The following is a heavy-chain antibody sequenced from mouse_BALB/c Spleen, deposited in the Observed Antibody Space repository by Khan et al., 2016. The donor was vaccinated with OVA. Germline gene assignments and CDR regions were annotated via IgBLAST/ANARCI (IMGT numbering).Heavy chain of an antibody. J-gene: IGHJ4*01. CDR2: IWSDGST. V-gene: IGHV2-6-1*01. D-gene: IGHD2-10*01. CDR1: GFSLTNYG. Sequence: QVQLKQSGPGLVAPSQSLSITCTTSGFSLTNYGVHWIRQPPGKGLEWLVVIWSDGSTTYNSALKSRLTITKDNPKSQAFLQMNSLQTDDTAIYVCARQPYYHYNIMDYWGQGTSVTVSS. CDR3: ARQPYYHYNIMDY.